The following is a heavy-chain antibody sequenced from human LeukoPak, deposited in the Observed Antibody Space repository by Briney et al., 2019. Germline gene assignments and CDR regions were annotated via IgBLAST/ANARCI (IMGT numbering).Heavy chain of an antibody. D-gene: IGHD6-19*01. J-gene: IGHJ6*03. CDR3: ARSEGWDSSGWSSRAYYYYYMDV. CDR1: RCTFRGYA. CDR2: IIPIFGTA. Sequence: GSSVKVSCKACRCTFRGYALRWVRPAPGQGLGWMGGIIPIFGTANYAQKFQGRVTITPDESTSTHYMELSSLRSEDTAVYYCARSEGWDSSGWSSRAYYYYYMDVWGKGTTVTVSS. V-gene: IGHV1-69*01.